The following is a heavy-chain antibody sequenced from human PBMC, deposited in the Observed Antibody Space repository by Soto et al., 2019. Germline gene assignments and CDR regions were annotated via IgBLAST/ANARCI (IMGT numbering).Heavy chain of an antibody. CDR1: GYTFTSYG. V-gene: IGHV1-18*04. CDR3: AREFIFLQSXDGAAAGTGHYYYGMDV. CDR2: ISAYNGNT. Sequence: ASVKVSCKASGYTFTSYGISWVRQAPGQGLEWMGWISAYNGNTNYAQKLQGRVTMTTDTSTSTAYMELRSLSSDDTAVYYCAREFIFLQSXDGAAAGTGHYYYGMDVWGQGTTVTVSS. J-gene: IGHJ6*02. D-gene: IGHD6-13*01.